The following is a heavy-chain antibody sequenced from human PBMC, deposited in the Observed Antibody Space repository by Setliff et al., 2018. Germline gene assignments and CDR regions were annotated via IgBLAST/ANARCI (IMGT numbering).Heavy chain of an antibody. D-gene: IGHD6-19*01. CDR2: IYIGGSA. Sequence: SETLSLTCTVSGGSISSYYWSWIRQPAGKGLEWIGHIYIGGSANYNPSLKSRVTMSIDTSKNQFSLKLNSVTAADMAVYYCAREQWLDPPGYYYMDVWAKGTTFTVSS. J-gene: IGHJ6*03. CDR3: AREQWLDPPGYYYMDV. V-gene: IGHV4-4*07. CDR1: GGSISSYY.